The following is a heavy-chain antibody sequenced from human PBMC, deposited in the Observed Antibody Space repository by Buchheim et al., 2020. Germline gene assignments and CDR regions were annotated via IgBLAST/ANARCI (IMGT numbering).Heavy chain of an antibody. CDR1: GASISRNSYF. J-gene: IGHJ4*02. CDR2: IYHTGTT. D-gene: IGHD2-21*01. V-gene: IGHV4-39*01. Sequence: QLQLQESGPGLVKPSETLSLTCTVSGASISRNSYFWGWIRQPPGKGLEWIGSIYHTGTTYYTPSLQSRVTISIDTSPNQFSLTLDSVTAADAAVYFCAGQSVYSPLADWGQGTL. CDR3: AGQSVYSPLAD.